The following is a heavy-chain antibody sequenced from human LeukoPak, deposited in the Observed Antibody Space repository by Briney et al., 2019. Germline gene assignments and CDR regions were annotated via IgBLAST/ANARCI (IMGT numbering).Heavy chain of an antibody. CDR1: GYTFTSYG. V-gene: IGHV1-18*01. Sequence: ASVKVSCKASGYTFTSYGISWVRQAPGQGLEWMGWISAYNGNTNYAQKLQGRVTMTTDTSTSTAYMELRSLRSEDTAVYYCARASIAAAGWWFDPWGQGTLVTVSS. J-gene: IGHJ5*02. CDR2: ISAYNGNT. CDR3: ARASIAAAGWWFDP. D-gene: IGHD6-13*01.